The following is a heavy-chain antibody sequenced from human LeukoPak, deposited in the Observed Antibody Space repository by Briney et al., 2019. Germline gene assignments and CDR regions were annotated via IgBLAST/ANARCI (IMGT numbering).Heavy chain of an antibody. D-gene: IGHD2-2*01. J-gene: IGHJ4*02. Sequence: PGGSLRLSCAASGFTFSDYGMHWVRQAPGKGLDWVANIWYDGSVKYYADSVKGRFTISRDNAKNSLYLQMNSLRAEDTAVYYCARGSSTHGEYYFDYWGQGTLVTVSS. CDR1: GFTFSDYG. CDR2: IWYDGSVK. CDR3: ARGSSTHGEYYFDY. V-gene: IGHV3-33*01.